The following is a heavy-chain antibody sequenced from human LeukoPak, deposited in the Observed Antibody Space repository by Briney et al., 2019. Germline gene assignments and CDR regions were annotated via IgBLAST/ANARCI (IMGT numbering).Heavy chain of an antibody. CDR2: ISYDGSNK. CDR1: GFTFSSYA. Sequence: GRSLRLSCAASGFTFSSYAMHWVRQAPGKGLEWVAVISYDGSNKYYADSVNGRFTISRDNSKNTLYLQMNSLRVEDTAVYYCARPAVAGLRAGGYDYWGQGTLVTVSS. D-gene: IGHD6-19*01. J-gene: IGHJ4*02. V-gene: IGHV3-30-3*01. CDR3: ARPAVAGLRAGGYDY.